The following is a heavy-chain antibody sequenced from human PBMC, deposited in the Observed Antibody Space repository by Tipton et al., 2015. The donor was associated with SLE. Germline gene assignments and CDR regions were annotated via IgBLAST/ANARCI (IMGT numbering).Heavy chain of an antibody. CDR1: GFSFSSYW. J-gene: IGHJ4*02. CDR2: VSHRGTT. Sequence: LRLSCAASGFSFSSYWMSWVRQVPGKGLEWIGEVSHRGTTNYNPSLDSRVTISLDRFNNQFTLKMTSVTAADTAVYYCANQNWNYYFWGQGNLVTVSS. CDR3: ANQNWNYYF. D-gene: IGHD1-7*01. V-gene: IGHV4-34*08.